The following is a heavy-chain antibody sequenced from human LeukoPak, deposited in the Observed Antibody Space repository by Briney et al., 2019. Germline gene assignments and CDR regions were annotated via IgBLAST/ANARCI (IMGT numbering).Heavy chain of an antibody. CDR3: TKDDGYYDSSGSFLFDS. Sequence: GGSLRLSCAASGFTFSNYAMSWVRQAPGKGLEWVSAISGSGDSTYHADSVKGRFTISRDNSKNTLYVQMNSLRAEDTAVYYCTKDDGYYDSSGSFLFDSWGQGTLVTVSS. D-gene: IGHD3-22*01. CDR2: ISGSGDST. J-gene: IGHJ4*02. CDR1: GFTFSNYA. V-gene: IGHV3-23*01.